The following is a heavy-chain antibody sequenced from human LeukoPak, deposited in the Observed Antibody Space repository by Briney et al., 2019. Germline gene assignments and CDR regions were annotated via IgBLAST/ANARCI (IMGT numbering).Heavy chain of an antibody. CDR1: GGTFSSYA. D-gene: IGHD6-13*01. CDR3: ARECQVSSSWYDTNWFDP. Sequence: SVKVSCKASGGTFSSYAISWVRQAPGQGLEWMGRIIPILGIANYAQKFQGRVTMTRDTSTSTVYMELSSLRSEDTAVYYCARECQVSSSWYDTNWFDPWGQGTLVTVSS. V-gene: IGHV1-69*04. CDR2: IIPILGIA. J-gene: IGHJ5*02.